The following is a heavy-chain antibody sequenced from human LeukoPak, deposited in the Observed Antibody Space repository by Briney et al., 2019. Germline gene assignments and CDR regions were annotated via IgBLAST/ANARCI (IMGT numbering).Heavy chain of an antibody. CDR3: ARSSGWYHRGPDYYYYYMDV. CDR2: ISYDGSNK. Sequence: GGSLRLSCAASGFTFSSYAMHWVRQAPGKGLEWVAVISYDGSNKYYADSVKSRFTISRDNAKNSLYLQMNSLRAEDTAVYYCARSSGWYHRGPDYYYYYMDVWGKGTTVTVS. D-gene: IGHD6-19*01. V-gene: IGHV3-30*04. J-gene: IGHJ6*03. CDR1: GFTFSSYA.